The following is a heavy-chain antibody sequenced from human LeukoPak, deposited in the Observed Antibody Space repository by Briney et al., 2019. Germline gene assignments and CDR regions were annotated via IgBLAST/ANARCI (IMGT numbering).Heavy chain of an antibody. V-gene: IGHV3-53*01. CDR3: ARDRLASPGGYYGMDV. D-gene: IGHD2-15*01. Sequence: GGSLRLSCAASGFTVSSNYMSWVRQAPGKGLEWVSVIYSGGSTYYADSVKGRFTISRDNSKNTLYLQMNSLRAEDTAVYYCARDRLASPGGYYGMDVWGQGTTVTVSS. CDR2: IYSGGST. J-gene: IGHJ6*02. CDR1: GFTVSSNY.